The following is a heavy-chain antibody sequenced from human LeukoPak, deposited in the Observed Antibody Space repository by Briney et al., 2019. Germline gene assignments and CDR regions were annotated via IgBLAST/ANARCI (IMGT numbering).Heavy chain of an antibody. Sequence: GGSLRLSCAASGFTFSSYAMHWVRQAPGKGLEWVAVISYDGSNKYYADSVKGRFTISRDNSKNTLYLRMDSLRAEDTAVYYCARELYGSGSNWGQGTLVTVSS. D-gene: IGHD3-10*01. V-gene: IGHV3-30*14. CDR1: GFTFSSYA. J-gene: IGHJ4*02. CDR3: ARELYGSGSN. CDR2: ISYDGSNK.